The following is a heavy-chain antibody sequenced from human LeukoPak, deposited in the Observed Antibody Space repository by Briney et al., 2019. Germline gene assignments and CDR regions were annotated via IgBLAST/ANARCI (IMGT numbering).Heavy chain of an antibody. J-gene: IGHJ4*02. CDR1: GFTFSSYA. D-gene: IGHD5-12*01. CDR3: ARWLRRPIDY. CDR2: ISGSGDST. Sequence: GGSLRLSCAASGFTFSSYAMTWVRQAPGKGLEWVSAISGSGDSTYYADSVKGRFTISRDNSRRTLYLQMNNLRAEDTAVYYCARWLRRPIDYWGQGTLFTVSS. V-gene: IGHV3-23*01.